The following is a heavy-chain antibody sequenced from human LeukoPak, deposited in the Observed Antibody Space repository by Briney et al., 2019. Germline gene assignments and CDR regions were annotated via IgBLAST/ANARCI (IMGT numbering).Heavy chain of an antibody. CDR2: TIPIFGTA. CDR1: GGTFSSYA. J-gene: IGHJ3*02. CDR3: AGREGAFDI. D-gene: IGHD1-26*01. V-gene: IGHV1-69*13. Sequence: SVKLSCKASGGTFSSYAISWVRHAPGQGLEWMGGTIPIFGTANYAQKFPGRVTITADESTSTAYMELSSLRSGDTAVYYCAGREGAFDIWGQGTVVTVSS.